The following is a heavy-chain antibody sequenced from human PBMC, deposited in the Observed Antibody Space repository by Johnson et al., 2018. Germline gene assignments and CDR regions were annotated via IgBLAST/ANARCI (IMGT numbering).Heavy chain of an antibody. J-gene: IGHJ2*01. D-gene: IGHD6-13*01. CDR2: IDAGSGNT. V-gene: IGHV1-3*01. Sequence: QVQLVQSGAEVKKPGASXKVSCKASGYTFSYYAIHWVRQAPGQGLECMGCIDAGSGNTKYSQKFQDRITITRDTSASTVYMELSHLKSDDTAVYYCATDRAGDPDWYIDFWGRGTLVTVSS. CDR1: GYTFSYYA. CDR3: ATDRAGDPDWYIDF.